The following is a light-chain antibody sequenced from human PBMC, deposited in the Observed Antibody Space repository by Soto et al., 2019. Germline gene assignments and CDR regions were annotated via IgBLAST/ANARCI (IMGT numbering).Light chain of an antibody. Sequence: NFMLTQPHSVSESPGKTVIISCTRSSGSIANNYVQWYQLRPDSAPITVIYGDSQRPSGVPDRFSGSIDRSSNSASLTISRLQTEDEADYYCQSYYGSNQVFGGGPKLTVL. CDR2: GDS. J-gene: IGLJ2*01. CDR1: SGSIANNY. CDR3: QSYYGSNQV. V-gene: IGLV6-57*03.